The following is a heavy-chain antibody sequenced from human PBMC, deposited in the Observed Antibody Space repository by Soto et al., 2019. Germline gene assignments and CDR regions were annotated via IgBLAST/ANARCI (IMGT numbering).Heavy chain of an antibody. CDR2: IIPLFDSP. V-gene: IGHV1-69*06. CDR3: ALSYGSYHYGAY. Sequence: QVQLVQSGAEVKNPGSSVKVSCTASGSPFTAYAITWLRQAPGQGLEWVGGIIPLFDSPNYAQRYQGRVTITADKSTSTSYMELTGLISDDTAVYYCALSYGSYHYGAYWGQGTLVTVSS. CDR1: GSPFTAYA. D-gene: IGHD4-17*01. J-gene: IGHJ4*02.